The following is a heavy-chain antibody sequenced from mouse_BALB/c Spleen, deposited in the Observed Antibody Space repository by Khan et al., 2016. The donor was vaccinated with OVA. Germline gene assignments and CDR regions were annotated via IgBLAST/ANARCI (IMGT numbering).Heavy chain of an antibody. V-gene: IGHV3-6*02. J-gene: IGHJ3*01. CDR3: ARGCRWFDY. CDR1: GYSITSGYY. CDR2: INYGGNN. Sequence: EVQLQESGPGLVKPSQSLSLTCSVTGYSITSGYYWNWIRQFPGNTLEWMGYINYGGNNNYNPSLKNRISITRDTSKNQFFLRLNSVTAEYSATYYCARGCRWFDYWGQGTLVTVSA.